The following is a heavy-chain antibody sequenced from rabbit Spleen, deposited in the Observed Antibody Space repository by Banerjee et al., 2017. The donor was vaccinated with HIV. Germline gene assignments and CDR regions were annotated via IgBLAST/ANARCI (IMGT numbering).Heavy chain of an antibody. J-gene: IGHJ4*01. Sequence: QEQLEESGGDLVKPGASLTLTCKASGLDFSSSYWMCWVRQAPGRGLEWIACIDVVKSGSTYYASWAKGRFTISKTSSTTVTLHMTSLTAADTATYFCARDAAGREDFNLWGPGTLVTVS. CDR2: IDVVKSGST. V-gene: IGHV1S45*01. CDR3: ARDAAGREDFNL. D-gene: IGHD4-2*01. CDR1: GLDFSSSYW.